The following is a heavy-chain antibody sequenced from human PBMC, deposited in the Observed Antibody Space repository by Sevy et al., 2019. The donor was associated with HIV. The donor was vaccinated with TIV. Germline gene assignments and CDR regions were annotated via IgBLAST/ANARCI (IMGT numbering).Heavy chain of an antibody. CDR3: ARAPRLLWFGELLSDYFDY. V-gene: IGHV3-7*01. CDR2: IKQDGSEK. J-gene: IGHJ4*02. D-gene: IGHD3-10*01. Sequence: GGSLRLSCAASGFTFSSYWMSWVRQAPGKGLEWVANIKQDGSEKYYVDSVKGRFTISRDKAKNSLYLQMNSLRAEDTAVYYCARAPRLLWFGELLSDYFDYWGQGTLVTVSS. CDR1: GFTFSSYW.